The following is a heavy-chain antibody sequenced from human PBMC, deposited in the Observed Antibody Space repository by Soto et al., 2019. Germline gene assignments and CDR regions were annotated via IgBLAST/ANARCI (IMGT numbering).Heavy chain of an antibody. Sequence: QVQLVESGGGVVQPGRSLRLSCAASGFTFSSYAMHWVRQAPGKGLEWVAVISYDGSNKYYADSVKGRFTISRDNSKNTLYLQMNSLRAEDTAVYYCARDENDYGGNSGGFDYWGQGTLVTVSS. CDR1: GFTFSSYA. V-gene: IGHV3-30-3*01. CDR2: ISYDGSNK. D-gene: IGHD4-17*01. CDR3: ARDENDYGGNSGGFDY. J-gene: IGHJ4*02.